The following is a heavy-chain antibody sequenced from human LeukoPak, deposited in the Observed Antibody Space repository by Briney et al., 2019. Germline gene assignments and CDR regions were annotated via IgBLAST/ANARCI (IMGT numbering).Heavy chain of an antibody. CDR3: ARDRYCSGGSCYAPSGYYGMDV. V-gene: IGHV3-30*03. Sequence: GGSLRLSCAASGFTFSSYGMHWVRQAPGKGLEWVAVISYDGSNKNYADSVKGRSTISRDNSKNTLYLQMNSLRPEDTAVYYCARDRYCSGGSCYAPSGYYGMDVWGQGTTVTVSS. D-gene: IGHD2-15*01. CDR1: GFTFSSYG. J-gene: IGHJ6*02. CDR2: ISYDGSNK.